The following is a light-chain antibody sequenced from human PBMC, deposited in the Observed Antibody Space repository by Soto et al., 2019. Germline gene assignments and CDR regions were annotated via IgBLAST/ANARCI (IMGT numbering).Light chain of an antibody. CDR2: DAS. CDR3: QQRSNTIT. V-gene: IGKV3-11*01. Sequence: EIVLTQSPATLSLSPGERATLSCWASQSVSNYFVWYQQKPGQAPRLLIYDASKTATGIPARLSGSGSGTDFTLTIRSLEPEDSAVYYCQQRSNTITFGQGTRLEIK. J-gene: IGKJ5*01. CDR1: QSVSNY.